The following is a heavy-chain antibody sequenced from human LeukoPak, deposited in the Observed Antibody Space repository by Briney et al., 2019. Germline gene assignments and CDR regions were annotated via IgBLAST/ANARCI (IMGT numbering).Heavy chain of an antibody. Sequence: GGSLRLSCAASGFTFSSYAMSWVRQAPGKGLEWVSAISGSGGSTYYADSVKGRFTISRDNSKNTLYPQMNSLRAEDTAVYYCAKDVEGYCSSTSCLTYFDYWGQGTLVTVSS. CDR2: ISGSGGST. J-gene: IGHJ4*02. D-gene: IGHD2-2*01. CDR1: GFTFSSYA. CDR3: AKDVEGYCSSTSCLTYFDY. V-gene: IGHV3-23*01.